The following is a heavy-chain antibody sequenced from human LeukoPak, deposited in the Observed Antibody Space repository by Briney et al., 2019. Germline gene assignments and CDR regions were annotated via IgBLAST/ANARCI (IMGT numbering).Heavy chain of an antibody. CDR3: ARAQYYYGSGNQVDYFDY. CDR2: ISSNGGST. V-gene: IGHV3-64*01. CDR1: GFTFSSYA. D-gene: IGHD3-10*01. J-gene: IGHJ4*02. Sequence: GGSLRLSCAASGFTFSSYAMHWVRQAPGKGLEYVSAISSNGGSTYYANSVKGRFTISRDNPKNTLYLQMGSLRAEDMAVYYCARAQYYYGSGNQVDYFDYWGQGTLVTVSS.